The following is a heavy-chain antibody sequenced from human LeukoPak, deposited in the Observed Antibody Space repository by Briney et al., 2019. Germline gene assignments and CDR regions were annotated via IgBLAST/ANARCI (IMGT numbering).Heavy chain of an antibody. CDR3: ARQYSSRGAPTGVDY. CDR1: GYTFTSYG. Sequence: GASVKVSCKASGYTFTSYGISWVRQAPGQGLEWMGWISAYNGNTNYAQKLQGRVTMTTDTSTSTAYMELRSLRSDDTAVYYCARQYSSRGAPTGVDYWGQGTLVTVSS. CDR2: ISAYNGNT. V-gene: IGHV1-18*01. D-gene: IGHD6-13*01. J-gene: IGHJ4*02.